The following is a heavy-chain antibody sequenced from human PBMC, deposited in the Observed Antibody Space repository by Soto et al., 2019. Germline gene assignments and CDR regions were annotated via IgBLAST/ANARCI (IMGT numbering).Heavy chain of an antibody. CDR2: IYYSGST. CDR1: GGSISSSSYY. V-gene: IGHV4-39*01. D-gene: IGHD4-17*01. CDR3: AISYGDYVSY. Sequence: QLQLQESGPGLVKPSETLSLTCTVSGGSISSSSYYWGWIRQPSGKGLEWIGSIYYSGSTYYNPSLKSRVTISVDTSKNQFSPKLSSVTAADTAVYYCAISYGDYVSYWGQGTLVTVSS. J-gene: IGHJ4*02.